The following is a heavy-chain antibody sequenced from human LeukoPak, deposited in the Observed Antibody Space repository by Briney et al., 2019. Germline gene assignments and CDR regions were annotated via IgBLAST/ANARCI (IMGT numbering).Heavy chain of an antibody. CDR3: ARGTVTTVTSPPTTYYYMDV. CDR2: IYYSGSA. D-gene: IGHD4-17*01. CDR1: GGSISSYY. Sequence: KPSETLSLTCTVSGGSISSYYWSWIRQPPGKGLEWIGYIYYSGSANCNPSLKSRVTISVDTSKNQFSLKLSSVTAADTAVYYCARGTVTTVTSPPTTYYYMDVWGKGTTVTVSS. V-gene: IGHV4-59*01. J-gene: IGHJ6*03.